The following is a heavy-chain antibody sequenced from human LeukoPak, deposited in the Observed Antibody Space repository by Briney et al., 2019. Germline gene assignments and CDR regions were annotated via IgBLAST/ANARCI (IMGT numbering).Heavy chain of an antibody. Sequence: GGSLRLSCAASGFTFSSYWMNWVRQAPGKGLVWVSRIASDGSSTTYADSVKGRFSISRDNAKNTLYLQMNSLRVEDTAVYYCAGGRPHGNDYWGQGTLVTVSS. J-gene: IGHJ4*02. V-gene: IGHV3-74*01. D-gene: IGHD4-23*01. CDR3: AGGRPHGNDY. CDR2: IASDGSST. CDR1: GFTFSSYW.